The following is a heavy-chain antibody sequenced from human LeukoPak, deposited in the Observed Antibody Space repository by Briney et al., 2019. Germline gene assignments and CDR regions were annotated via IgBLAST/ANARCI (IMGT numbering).Heavy chain of an antibody. CDR3: ARDVPPGTAIPLDY. J-gene: IGHJ4*02. D-gene: IGHD5-18*01. CDR2: IIPIFGTA. Sequence: SVKVSCKASGGTFSSYAISWMRQAPGQGLEWMGGIIPIFGTANYAQKFQGRVTITADESTSTAYMELSSLRSEDTAVYYCARDVPPGTAIPLDYWGQGTLVTVSS. V-gene: IGHV1-69*13. CDR1: GGTFSSYA.